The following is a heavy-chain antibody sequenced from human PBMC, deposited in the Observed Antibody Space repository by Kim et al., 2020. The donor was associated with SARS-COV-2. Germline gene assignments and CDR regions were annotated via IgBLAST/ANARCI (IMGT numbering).Heavy chain of an antibody. CDR3: ASPFHHCGSTSCSHDF. V-gene: IGHV4-39*01. D-gene: IGHD2-2*01. Sequence: PSLKSRVTISAATSKNQFSLKLSSVTAADTAVYYCASPFHHCGSTSCSHDFWGQGTLVTVSS. J-gene: IGHJ4*02.